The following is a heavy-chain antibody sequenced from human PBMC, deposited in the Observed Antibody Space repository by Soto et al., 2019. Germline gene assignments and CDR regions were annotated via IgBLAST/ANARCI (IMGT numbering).Heavy chain of an antibody. V-gene: IGHV3-30-3*01. D-gene: IGHD2-2*01. J-gene: IGHJ4*02. CDR2: ISYDGSNK. CDR1: GFTFSIYA. Sequence: WGSLAVACAPSGFTFSIYAMDTVRQAPGKGVERVALISYDGSNKYYADSVKGRFTISRDNSKNTLYLQMNSLRAEDTAVYYCAREPTDDIVVVQADYYFDYWGQGTMVTASS. CDR3: AREPTDDIVVVQADYYFDY.